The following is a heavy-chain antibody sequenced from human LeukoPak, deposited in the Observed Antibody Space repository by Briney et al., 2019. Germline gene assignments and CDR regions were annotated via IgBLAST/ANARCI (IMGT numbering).Heavy chain of an antibody. J-gene: IGHJ3*02. Sequence: GGSLRLSCAASGFTFSSYEMNWVRQAPGKGLEWVSYISSSGTTRYYADSVKGRFTISRDNSKNTLYLQMNSLRAEDTAVYYCAKFPLYYYDSSGYYGDAFDIWGQGTMVTVSS. V-gene: IGHV3-48*03. CDR2: ISSSGTTR. D-gene: IGHD3-22*01. CDR1: GFTFSSYE. CDR3: AKFPLYYYDSSGYYGDAFDI.